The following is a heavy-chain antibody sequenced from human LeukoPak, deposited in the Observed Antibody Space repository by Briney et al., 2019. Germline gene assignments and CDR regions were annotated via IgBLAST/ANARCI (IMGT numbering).Heavy chain of an antibody. CDR2: MNPNSGNT. J-gene: IGHJ1*01. V-gene: IGHV1-8*01. CDR3: ARKYSSGWKLSVFQH. CDR1: GYTFTSFD. D-gene: IGHD6-19*01. Sequence: ASVKVSCKASGYTFTSFDINWVRQATGQGLEWMGWMNPNSGNTGSAQKFQGRVTMTRNTSISTAYMELSSLRSEDTAVYYCARKYSSGWKLSVFQHWDQGTLVTVSS.